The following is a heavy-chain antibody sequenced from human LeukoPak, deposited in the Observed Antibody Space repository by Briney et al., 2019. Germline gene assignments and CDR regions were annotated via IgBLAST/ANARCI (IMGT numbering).Heavy chain of an antibody. CDR3: AKSGGYGLIDY. CDR2: INDSGSP. Sequence: SETLSLTCEVNGGSFDDYHWTWIRQSPGKGLEWIGEINDSGSPLYSPSLRSRLTISVDTSKNQFSMTLTSVTVADTAVYYCAKSGGYGLIDYWGQGTLVTVSS. D-gene: IGHD1-26*01. CDR1: GGSFDDYH. V-gene: IGHV4-34*01. J-gene: IGHJ4*02.